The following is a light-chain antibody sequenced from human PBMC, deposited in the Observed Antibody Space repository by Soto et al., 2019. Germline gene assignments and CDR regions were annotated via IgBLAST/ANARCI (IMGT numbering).Light chain of an antibody. CDR3: QQYNNWPQT. CDR1: QSVSSN. CDR2: GAS. Sequence: EIVMTQSPATLSVSPGERATLSCRASQSVSSNLAWYQQKPGQAPRPLIYGASTRAPGIPARFSGSGSGTEFTLTISSLQSEDFAVYYCQQYNNWPQTFGQGTKVEIK. J-gene: IGKJ1*01. V-gene: IGKV3-15*01.